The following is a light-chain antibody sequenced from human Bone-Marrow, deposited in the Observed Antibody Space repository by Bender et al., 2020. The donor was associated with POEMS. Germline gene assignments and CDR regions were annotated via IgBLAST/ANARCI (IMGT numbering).Light chain of an antibody. CDR2: TNN. CDR1: GSNIGGYP. Sequence: QSVLTQPPSVSGTPGQRVTISCSGSGSNIGGYPVNWYQQLPGTAPRLLIYTNNERPSGVPDRFSGSKSGTSASLAITGLQAEDEGDYFCCSYAGSRPLVFGGGTKLTVL. V-gene: IGLV1-44*01. CDR3: CSYAGSRPLV. J-gene: IGLJ3*02.